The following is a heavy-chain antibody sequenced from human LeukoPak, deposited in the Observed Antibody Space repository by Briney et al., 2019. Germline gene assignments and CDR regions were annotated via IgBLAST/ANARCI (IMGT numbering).Heavy chain of an antibody. CDR1: GYTFTGYY. J-gene: IGHJ4*02. Sequence: ASVKVSCKASGYTFTGYYMHWVRQAPGQGLEWMGWINPNSGGTNYAQKFQGRVTMTRDTSISTAYMELSRLRSEDTAVYYCAADGGYYDSSDTYFDYWGQGTLVTVSS. D-gene: IGHD3-22*01. CDR3: AADGGYYDSSDTYFDY. V-gene: IGHV1-2*02. CDR2: INPNSGGT.